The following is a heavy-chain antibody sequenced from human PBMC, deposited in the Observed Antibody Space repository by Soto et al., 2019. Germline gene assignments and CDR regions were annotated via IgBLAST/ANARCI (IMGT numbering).Heavy chain of an antibody. CDR1: GFTFSSYG. CDR2: ISYDGSNK. V-gene: IGHV3-30*18. Sequence: TGGSLRLSCAASGFTFSSYGMHWVRQAPGKGLEWVAVISYDGSNKYYADSVKGRFTISRDNSKNTLYLQMNSLRAEDTAVYYCAKDPSAMVTQFDYWGQGTLVTVSS. D-gene: IGHD5-18*01. CDR3: AKDPSAMVTQFDY. J-gene: IGHJ4*02.